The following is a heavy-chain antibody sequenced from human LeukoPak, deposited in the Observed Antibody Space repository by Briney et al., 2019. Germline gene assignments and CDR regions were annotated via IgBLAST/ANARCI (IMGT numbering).Heavy chain of an antibody. CDR2: ISAYNGNT. CDR1: GYTFTSYG. V-gene: IGHV1-18*01. CDR3: ASRVLAAAGQYNWFDP. Sequence: ASVKVSCKASGYTFTSYGISWVRQAPGQGLEWMGWISAYNGNTNYAQKLQGRVTMTTDTSTSTAYMELRSLRSDDTAVYYCASRVLAAAGQYNWFDPWGQGTLVTVSS. J-gene: IGHJ5*02. D-gene: IGHD6-13*01.